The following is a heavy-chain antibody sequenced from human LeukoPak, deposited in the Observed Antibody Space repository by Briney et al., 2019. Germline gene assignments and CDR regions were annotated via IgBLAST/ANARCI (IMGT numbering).Heavy chain of an antibody. D-gene: IGHD3-3*01. J-gene: IGHJ6*02. V-gene: IGHV3-66*01. CDR2: IYSGGST. CDR3: ARGPTYYDFWSGYSPYYYYGMDV. Sequence: GGSLRLSCAASGFTFSSNYMSWVRQAPGKGLEWVSVIYSGGSTYYADSVKGRFTISRDNSKNTLYLQMNSLRAEDTAVYYCARGPTYYDFWSGYSPYYYYGMDVWGQGTTVTVSS. CDR1: GFTFSSNY.